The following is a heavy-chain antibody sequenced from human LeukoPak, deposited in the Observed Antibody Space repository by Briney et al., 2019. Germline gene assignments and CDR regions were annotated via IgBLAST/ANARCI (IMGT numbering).Heavy chain of an antibody. Sequence: GGSLRLSCAASGFTVSNNYMRWVRQAPGKGLEWVSLIYNGGATFYADAVKGRFTISRDGSKNTLYLQMNSLRAEDTAVYYCARDPPAVAANTYGWGQGTLVTVSS. V-gene: IGHV3-66*01. CDR1: GFTVSNNY. CDR2: IYNGGAT. J-gene: IGHJ4*02. D-gene: IGHD6-6*01. CDR3: ARDPPAVAANTYG.